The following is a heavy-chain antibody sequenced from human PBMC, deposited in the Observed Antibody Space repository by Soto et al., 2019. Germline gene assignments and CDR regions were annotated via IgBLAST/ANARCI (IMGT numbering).Heavy chain of an antibody. CDR1: GFTFSTYG. V-gene: IGHV3-30*18. Sequence: QVQLVESGGGVVQPGRSLRLSCAASGFTFSTYGMHWVRQAPGKGLEWVAVISYDGSDKYYADSVKGRFTISRDNSKNXLYLQMNSLRTEDTAVYSCAKEQGDRIAADGIFDYWGQGTLVTVSS. J-gene: IGHJ4*02. CDR2: ISYDGSDK. D-gene: IGHD6-13*01. CDR3: AKEQGDRIAADGIFDY.